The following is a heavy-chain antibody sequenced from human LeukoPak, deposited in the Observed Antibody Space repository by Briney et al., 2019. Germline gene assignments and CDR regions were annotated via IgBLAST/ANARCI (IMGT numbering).Heavy chain of an antibody. CDR2: TYYRSKWYN. CDR1: GDSVSSNSAA. CDR3: ARDRGYYGGPHYYYYYMDV. Sequence: SQTLSLTCAISGDSVSSNSAAWNWIRQSPSRGLEWLGRTYYRSKWYNDYAVSVKSRITINPDTSKNQFSLQLNSVTPEDTAVYYCARDRGYYGGPHYYYYYMDVWGKGTTVTVSS. D-gene: IGHD4-23*01. J-gene: IGHJ6*03. V-gene: IGHV6-1*01.